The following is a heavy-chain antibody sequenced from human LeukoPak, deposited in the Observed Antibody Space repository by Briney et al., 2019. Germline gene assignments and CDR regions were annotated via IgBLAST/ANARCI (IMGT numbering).Heavy chain of an antibody. CDR2: ISAYNGNT. CDR1: GYTFTSYG. Sequence: ASVKVSCKASGYTFTSYGIGWVRQAPGQGLEWMGWISAYNGNTNYAQKLQGRVTMTTDTSTSTAYMELRSLRSDDTAVYYCARVVEARYYDSSGLFDYWGQGTLVTVSS. V-gene: IGHV1-18*01. J-gene: IGHJ4*02. CDR3: ARVVEARYYDSSGLFDY. D-gene: IGHD3-22*01.